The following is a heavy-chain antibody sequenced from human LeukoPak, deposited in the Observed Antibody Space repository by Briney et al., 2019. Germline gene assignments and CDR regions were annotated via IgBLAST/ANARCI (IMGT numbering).Heavy chain of an antibody. CDR3: VRDGLGSSGFGFDY. CDR1: GYTFTTYW. Sequence: GESLKISCKGPGYTFTTYWIGWVRQMPGKGLEWMGIIYPGDSDPRYSPSFQGQVTISADKSISPAYLQWSSLKASGSAMYYRVRDGLGSSGFGFDYWGQGTLVTVSS. V-gene: IGHV5-51*01. CDR2: IYPGDSDP. D-gene: IGHD6-13*01. J-gene: IGHJ4*02.